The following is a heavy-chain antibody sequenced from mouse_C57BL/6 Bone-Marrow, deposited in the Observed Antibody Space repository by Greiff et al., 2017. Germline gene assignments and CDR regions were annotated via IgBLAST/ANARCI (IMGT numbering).Heavy chain of an antibody. V-gene: IGHV1-82*01. Sequence: QVQLQQSGPELVKPGASVKISCTASGYAFSSSWMNWVKQRPGKGLEWIGRIYPGDGDTNYNGKFKGKATLTADKSSSTAYMQLSSLTSEDSAVYFCARSYYSKYFDYWGQGTTLTVSS. D-gene: IGHD2-5*01. CDR1: GYAFSSSW. CDR3: ARSYYSKYFDY. CDR2: IYPGDGDT. J-gene: IGHJ2*01.